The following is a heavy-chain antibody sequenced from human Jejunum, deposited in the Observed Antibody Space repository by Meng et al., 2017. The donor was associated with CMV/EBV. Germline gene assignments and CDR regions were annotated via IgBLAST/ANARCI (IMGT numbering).Heavy chain of an antibody. V-gene: IGHV1-2*02. CDR1: DYTFTDYY. J-gene: IGHJ4*02. CDR3: AKDGGSYLDYYFDY. D-gene: IGHD1-26*01. Sequence: KASDYTFTDYYMQWVRQAPGPGLEWMGWINPNTGDTNYAQKFQGRVTMTRDMSINTVYMELTRLRSDDTAVYYCAKDGGSYLDYYFDYWGQGTLVTVSS. CDR2: INPNTGDT.